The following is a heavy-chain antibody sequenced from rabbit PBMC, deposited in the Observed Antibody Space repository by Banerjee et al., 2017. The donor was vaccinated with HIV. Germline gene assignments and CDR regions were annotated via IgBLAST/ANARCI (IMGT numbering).Heavy chain of an antibody. CDR1: GFDFSTYY. CDR3: VNYDDYGDRNL. J-gene: IGHJ4*01. V-gene: IGHV1S43*01. D-gene: IGHD2-1*01. Sequence: QSLEESGGGLVQPGGSLKLSCTASGFDFSTYYMCWVRQAPGKGLEWIGCIYTGSGNTYYASWVNGRFTISRSTSLNTVTLKMTSLTAADTATHFCVNYDDYGDRNLWGQGTLVTVS. CDR2: IYTGSGNT.